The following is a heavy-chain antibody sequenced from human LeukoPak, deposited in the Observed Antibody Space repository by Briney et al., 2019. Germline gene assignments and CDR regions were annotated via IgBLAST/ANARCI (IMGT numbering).Heavy chain of an antibody. CDR3: ARTYCSSTSCPWYY. J-gene: IGHJ4*02. CDR2: INHSGST. Sequence: SETLSLTCAVYSGSFSGYYWSWIRQPPGKGLEWIGEINHSGSTNYNPSLKSRVTISVDTSKNQFSLKLSSVTAADTAVYYCARTYCSSTSCPWYYWGQGTLVIVSS. CDR1: SGSFSGYY. D-gene: IGHD2-2*01. V-gene: IGHV4-34*01.